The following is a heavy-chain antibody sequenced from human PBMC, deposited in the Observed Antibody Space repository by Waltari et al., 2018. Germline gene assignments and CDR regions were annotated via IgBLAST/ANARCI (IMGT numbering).Heavy chain of an antibody. CDR2: VDPEDGET. CDR3: ATASLMYYYDSSGYFRDP. Sequence: EVQLVQSGAEVKKPGATVKISCKASGYTFTDYYMHWVQQAPGKGLEWMGRVDPEDGETIYAEKFQGRVTITADTSTDTAYMELSSLRSEDTAVYYCATASLMYYYDSSGYFRDPWGQGTLVTVSS. J-gene: IGHJ5*02. V-gene: IGHV1-69-2*01. CDR1: GYTFTDYY. D-gene: IGHD3-22*01.